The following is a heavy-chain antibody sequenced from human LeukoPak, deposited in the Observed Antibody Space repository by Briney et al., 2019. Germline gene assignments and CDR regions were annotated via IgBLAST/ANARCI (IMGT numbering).Heavy chain of an antibody. D-gene: IGHD1-1*01. V-gene: IGHV3-30*02. CDR3: AKDGHWTFDY. CDR1: GFTFSSFG. Sequence: GGSLRLSCAASGFTFSSFGTHWVRQAPGKGLAWVAFLGHEGTNKYYAESVKGRFTISRDDSKNTLFLQMDSLGPEDTAVYYCAKDGHWTFDYWGQGTLVTVSS. J-gene: IGHJ4*02. CDR2: LGHEGTNK.